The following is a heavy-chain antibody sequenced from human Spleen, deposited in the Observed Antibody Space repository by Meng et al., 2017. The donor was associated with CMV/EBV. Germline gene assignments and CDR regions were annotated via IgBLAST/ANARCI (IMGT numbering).Heavy chain of an antibody. CDR2: INWTGSRT. CDR1: RFTFDDYG. V-gene: IGHV3-20*04. J-gene: IGHJ6*02. D-gene: IGHD2-2*01. Sequence: GESLKISCAASRFTFDDYGMSWVRQAPGKGLEWVSGINWTGSRTGYADSVKGRFTISRDNSKNTLYLQMNSLRAEDTAVYYCAKVSEEYCSSTSCYYYYGMDVWGQGTTVTVSS. CDR3: AKVSEEYCSSTSCYYYYGMDV.